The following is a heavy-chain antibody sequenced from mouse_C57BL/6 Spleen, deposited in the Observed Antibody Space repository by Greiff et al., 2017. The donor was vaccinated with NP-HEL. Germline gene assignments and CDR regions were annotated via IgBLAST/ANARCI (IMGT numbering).Heavy chain of an antibody. CDR2: IYPGDGDT. CDR3: ARADYNAMDS. V-gene: IGHV1-82*01. J-gene: IGHJ4*01. CDR1: GYAFSSSW. Sequence: VQLQQSGPELVKPGASVKISCKASGYAFSSSWMNWVKQRPGKGLEWIGRIYPGDGDTNYNGKFKGKATLTADKSSSTAYMQLSSLTSEDSAVYFCARADYNAMDSWGQGTSVTVSS. D-gene: IGHD2-12*01.